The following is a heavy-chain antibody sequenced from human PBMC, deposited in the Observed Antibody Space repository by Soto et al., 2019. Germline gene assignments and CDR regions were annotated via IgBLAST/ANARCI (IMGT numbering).Heavy chain of an antibody. CDR2: ISYDGSNK. V-gene: IGHV3-30-3*01. CDR1: GFTFSSYS. CDR3: ARDLLYSSRWANWFDP. D-gene: IGHD6-13*01. J-gene: IGHJ5*02. Sequence: PGGSLRLSCAASGFTFSSYSMHWVRQAPGKGLEWVAVISYDGSNKYYADSVKGRFTISRDNSKNTLYLQMNSLRAEDTAVYYCARDLLYSSRWANWFDPWGQGTLVTVSS.